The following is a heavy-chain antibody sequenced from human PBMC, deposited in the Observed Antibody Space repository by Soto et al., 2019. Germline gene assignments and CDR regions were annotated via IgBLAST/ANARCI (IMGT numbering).Heavy chain of an antibody. Sequence: QVQLVESGGGVVQPGRSLRLSCVASGFAFSSYDMHWVRQAPGKGLEWVAGMLYDGTDNYYADFVKGRFSISRDNSKNTLFLQINSLRSEDTAVYSCAKEGVGPGRFDYWGQGALVTVSS. J-gene: IGHJ4*02. D-gene: IGHD1-26*01. CDR2: MLYDGTDN. CDR1: GFAFSSYD. V-gene: IGHV3-30*18. CDR3: AKEGVGPGRFDY.